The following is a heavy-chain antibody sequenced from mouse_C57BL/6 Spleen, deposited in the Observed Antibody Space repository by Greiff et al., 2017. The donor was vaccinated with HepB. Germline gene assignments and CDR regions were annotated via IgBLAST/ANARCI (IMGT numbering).Heavy chain of an antibody. CDR1: GFSFNTYA. D-gene: IGHD2-1*01. V-gene: IGHV10-1*01. Sequence: EVQLVESGGGLVQPKGSLKLSCAASGFSFNTYAMNWVRQAPGKGLDWVARIRSKSNNYATYYADSVKDRFTISRDDSESMLYLQMNNVKTEDTARYYCVRHRGNYVNWYFDVWGTGTTVTVSS. J-gene: IGHJ1*03. CDR2: IRSKSNNYAT. CDR3: VRHRGNYVNWYFDV.